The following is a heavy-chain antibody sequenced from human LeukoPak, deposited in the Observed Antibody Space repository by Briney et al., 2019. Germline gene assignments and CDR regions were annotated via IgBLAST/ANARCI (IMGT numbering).Heavy chain of an antibody. V-gene: IGHV1-18*01. J-gene: IGHJ6*03. CDR2: ISTYNGNT. D-gene: IGHD6-13*01. CDR3: ARARSGSWALYYYMDV. Sequence: GASVKVSCKASGYTFTSHGISWVRQAPGQGLEWMGWISTYNGNTNYAQKLQGRVSMTTDTSTSTAYMDLRSLRSDDTAVYYCARARSGSWALYYYMDVWGKGTTVTISS. CDR1: GYTFTSHG.